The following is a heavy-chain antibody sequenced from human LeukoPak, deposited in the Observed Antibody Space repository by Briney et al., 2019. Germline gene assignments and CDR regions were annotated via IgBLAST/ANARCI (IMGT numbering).Heavy chain of an antibody. CDR1: GFTSSSYA. D-gene: IGHD1-26*01. Sequence: GGSLRLSCAASGFTSSSYAMHWVRKAPGKGLEWVAVISYDGSNKYYADSVKGRFTISRDNSKNTLYLQMNSLRAEDTAVYYCAREILLRGFDYWGQGTLVTVSS. CDR3: AREILLRGFDY. J-gene: IGHJ4*02. CDR2: ISYDGSNK. V-gene: IGHV3-30-3*01.